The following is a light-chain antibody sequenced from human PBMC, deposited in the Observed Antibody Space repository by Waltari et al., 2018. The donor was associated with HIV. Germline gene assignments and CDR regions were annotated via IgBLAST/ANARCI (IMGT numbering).Light chain of an antibody. V-gene: IGLV2-14*01. CDR1: ASDMTTFNF. CDR2: EVY. Sequence: SALTQPASVSGSPGQSITISCTGPASDMTTFNFVSWYQQSPDRAPQLIIFEVYFLPSGVSDRFSGSKSGDTASLTISALRAEDEGDYFCSSYSTRGFVLFGGGTKVTVL. J-gene: IGLJ3*02. CDR3: SSYSTRGFVL.